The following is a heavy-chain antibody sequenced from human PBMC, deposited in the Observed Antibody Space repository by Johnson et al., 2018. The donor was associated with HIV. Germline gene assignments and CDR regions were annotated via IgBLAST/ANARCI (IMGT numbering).Heavy chain of an antibody. CDR2: IKSKTDGGTT. J-gene: IGHJ3*02. CDR1: GFTFSNAW. D-gene: IGHD6-13*01. V-gene: IGHV3-15*01. Sequence: VQLVESGGGLVKPGGSLRLSCAASGFTFSNAWMSWVGQAPGKGLEWVGRIKSKTDGGTTDYAAPVKGRFTLSRDDSKNTLHLQMNSLKTEDTAVYYCTTYSIIHAFDIWGQGTMVTVSS. CDR3: TTYSIIHAFDI.